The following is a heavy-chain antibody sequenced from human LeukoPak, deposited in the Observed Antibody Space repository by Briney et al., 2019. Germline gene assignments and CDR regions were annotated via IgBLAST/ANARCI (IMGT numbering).Heavy chain of an antibody. Sequence: GSLRLSCAASGFTMRNHWMSWVRQAPGKGLEWVAVISYDAGTKYYADSVKGRFTISRDNSKNTLYLQMNSLRAEDTAVYYCAKDLDRYSYGQIPDYWGQGTLVTVSS. CDR2: ISYDAGTK. D-gene: IGHD5-18*01. CDR3: AKDLDRYSYGQIPDY. V-gene: IGHV3-30*18. CDR1: GFTMRNHW. J-gene: IGHJ4*02.